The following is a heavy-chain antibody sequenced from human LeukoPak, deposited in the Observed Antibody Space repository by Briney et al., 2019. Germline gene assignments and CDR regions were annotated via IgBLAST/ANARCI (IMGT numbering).Heavy chain of an antibody. V-gene: IGHV3-73*01. CDR3: TRHSTTYYYGMDV. CDR1: GFTFSNAW. CDR2: IRSKANSYAT. Sequence: GGSLRLSCAASGFTFSNAWMSWVRQASGKGLEWVGRIRSKANSYATGYAASVKGRFTISRDDSKNTVYLQMNSLKTEDTAVYYCTRHSTTYYYGMDVWGQGTTVTVSS. D-gene: IGHD2-2*01. J-gene: IGHJ6*02.